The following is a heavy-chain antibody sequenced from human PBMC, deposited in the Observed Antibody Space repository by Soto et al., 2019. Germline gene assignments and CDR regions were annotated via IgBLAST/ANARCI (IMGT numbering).Heavy chain of an antibody. V-gene: IGHV3-15*01. CDR1: GFTFSNAW. CDR3: TTGLHCSGGSCYVRAFDI. CDR2: IKSKTDGGTT. Sequence: GGSLRLSCAASGFTFSNAWMSWVRQAPGKGLEWVGRIKSKTDGGTTDYAAPVKGRFTISRDDSKNTLYLQMNSLKTEDTAVYYCTTGLHCSGGSCYVRAFDIWGQGTMVTVSS. D-gene: IGHD2-15*01. J-gene: IGHJ3*02.